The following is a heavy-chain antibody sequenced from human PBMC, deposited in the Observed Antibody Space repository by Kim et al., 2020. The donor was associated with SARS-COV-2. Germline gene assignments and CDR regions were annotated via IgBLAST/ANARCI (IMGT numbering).Heavy chain of an antibody. CDR3: ARLRPEEYGSGYYYYYYGMDV. CDR1: GGSISSYY. CDR2: IYYSGST. D-gene: IGHD6-19*01. J-gene: IGHJ6*02. Sequence: SETLSLTCTVSGGSISSYYWSWIRQPPGKGLEWIGYIYYSGSTNYNPSLKSRVTISVDTSKNQFSLKLSSVTAADTAVYYCARLRPEEYGSGYYYYYYGMDVWGQGTTVTVSS. V-gene: IGHV4-59*08.